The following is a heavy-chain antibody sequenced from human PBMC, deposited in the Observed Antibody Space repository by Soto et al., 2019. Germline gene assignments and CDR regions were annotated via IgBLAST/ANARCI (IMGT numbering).Heavy chain of an antibody. Sequence: GASVKVSCKASGGTFSSYAISWVRQAPGQGLEWMGGIIPIFGTANYAQKFQGRVTITADESTSTAYMELSSLRSEDTAVYYCALVDTAVDRVYWGQGTLVTVSS. CDR3: ALVDTAVDRVY. CDR1: GGTFSSYA. CDR2: IIPIFGTA. J-gene: IGHJ4*02. D-gene: IGHD5-18*01. V-gene: IGHV1-69*13.